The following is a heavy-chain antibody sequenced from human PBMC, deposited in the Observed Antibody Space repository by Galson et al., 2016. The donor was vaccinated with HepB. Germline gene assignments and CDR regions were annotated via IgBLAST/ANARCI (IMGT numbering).Heavy chain of an antibody. D-gene: IGHD6-19*01. Sequence: SLRLSCAASGLSVSSNYVSWVRQAPGKGLEWVSVIFGGGNTYYADSVKGRFTISRDNPKNTLYLQMNRLRADDTAAYYCARGGSSGWMGWFDPWGQGTLVTVSS. CDR3: ARGGSSGWMGWFDP. J-gene: IGHJ5*02. CDR1: GLSVSSNY. V-gene: IGHV3-66*01. CDR2: IFGGGNT.